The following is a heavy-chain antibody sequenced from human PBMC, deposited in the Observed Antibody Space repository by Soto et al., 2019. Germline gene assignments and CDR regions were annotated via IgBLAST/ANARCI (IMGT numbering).Heavy chain of an antibody. CDR2: INPKSGDT. Sequence: QVQLVQSGAEVKKPGASVKVSCKASGYTFTDYYMHWVRQAPGQGLEWMGRINPKSGDTKYAEKFQAWDTMTRDTSISTACMEATRLRSDDTAVYYCARVNGDAPPRGMDVWGQGTTVTVSS. CDR3: ARVNGDAPPRGMDV. V-gene: IGHV1-2*04. J-gene: IGHJ6*02. D-gene: IGHD2-21*02. CDR1: GYTFTDYY.